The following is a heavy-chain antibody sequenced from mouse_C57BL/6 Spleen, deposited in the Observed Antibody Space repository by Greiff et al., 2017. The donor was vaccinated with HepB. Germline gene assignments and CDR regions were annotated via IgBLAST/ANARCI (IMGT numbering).Heavy chain of an antibody. D-gene: IGHD4-1*01. CDR1: GYTFTDYN. Sequence: EVQLQQSGPELVKPGASVKISCKASGYTFTDYNMNWVKQSHGKSLEWIGDINPNNGGTSDNQKFKGKATLNVDKSSSTAYMALRSLTSADSAVYYCARSPGGYYGMDYWGQGTSVTVSS. J-gene: IGHJ4*01. V-gene: IGHV1-26*01. CDR3: ARSPGGYYGMDY. CDR2: INPNNGGT.